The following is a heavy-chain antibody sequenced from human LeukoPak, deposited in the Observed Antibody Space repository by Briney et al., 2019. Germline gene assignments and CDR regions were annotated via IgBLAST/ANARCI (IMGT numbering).Heavy chain of an antibody. J-gene: IGHJ3*02. D-gene: IGHD1-26*01. V-gene: IGHV3-53*01. CDR3: AREMYSGMYNDAFDI. CDR1: GRTVSSNY. CDR2: I. Sequence: GGSLRLSCTASGRTVSSNYMSWVRQAPGKGLEWVSVIDSVKGRFTISRDNSKNTLYLQMNNLRAEDTAMYYCAREMYSGMYNDAFDIWGQGTKVTVSS.